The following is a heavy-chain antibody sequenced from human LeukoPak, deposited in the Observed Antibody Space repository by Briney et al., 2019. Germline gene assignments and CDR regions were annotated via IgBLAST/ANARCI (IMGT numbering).Heavy chain of an antibody. V-gene: IGHV3-23*01. Sequence: PGGSLRLSCAASGFTFSSYAMNWVRQAPGKGLERVSAISGSGGSTYYADSVKGRFTISRDNSKNTLYLQMNSLKAEDTAVYYCAKVMPLYQLQWGLYDYWGQGTLVTVSS. CDR2: ISGSGGST. D-gene: IGHD2-2*01. CDR1: GFTFSSYA. CDR3: AKVMPLYQLQWGLYDY. J-gene: IGHJ4*02.